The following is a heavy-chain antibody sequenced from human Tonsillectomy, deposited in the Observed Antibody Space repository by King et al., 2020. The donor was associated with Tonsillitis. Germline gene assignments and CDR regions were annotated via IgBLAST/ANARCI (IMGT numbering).Heavy chain of an antibody. CDR3: AKYSYAGSTGGFDS. V-gene: IGHV3-9*01. D-gene: IGHD2-15*01. Sequence: VQLVESGGGLVQPGRSLRLSCAASGFDFDKHGMHWVRQVPGKGLEWVGGISWNSERKDYEGSVKGRFTISRDNTEKTLFLQMKSLRPDDTALYYCAKYSYAGSTGGFDSWGQGTLVTVSS. CDR1: GFDFDKHG. CDR2: ISWNSERK. J-gene: IGHJ4*02.